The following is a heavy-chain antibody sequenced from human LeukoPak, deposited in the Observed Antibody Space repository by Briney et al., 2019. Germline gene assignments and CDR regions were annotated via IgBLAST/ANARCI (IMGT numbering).Heavy chain of an antibody. J-gene: IGHJ5*02. CDR3: ARDRAGAQSWVEFDP. CDR2: IYGDGTT. Sequence: PGGSLRLSCAASGFTVSNDYMAWVRQAPGRGLDWVSLIYGDGTTFYADSVKGRFTISRDNFKNTLYLQMSSLRPEDTALYYCARDRAGAQSWVEFDPWGQGTLVTVSS. V-gene: IGHV3-66*02. CDR1: GFTVSNDY. D-gene: IGHD3-10*01.